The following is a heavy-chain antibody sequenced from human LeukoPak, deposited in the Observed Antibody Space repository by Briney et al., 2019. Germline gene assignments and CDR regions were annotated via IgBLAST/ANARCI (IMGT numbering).Heavy chain of an antibody. CDR3: ASQSPRAEYGDYIFDY. CDR2: ISSSGSTI. CDR1: GFTFSSYE. J-gene: IGHJ4*02. D-gene: IGHD4-17*01. Sequence: GGSLRLSCAASGFTFSSYEMNWVRQAPGKGLEWVSYISSSGSTIYYADSVKGRFTISRDNAKNSLYLQMNSLRAEDTAVYYCASQSPRAEYGDYIFDYWGQGTLVTVSS. V-gene: IGHV3-48*03.